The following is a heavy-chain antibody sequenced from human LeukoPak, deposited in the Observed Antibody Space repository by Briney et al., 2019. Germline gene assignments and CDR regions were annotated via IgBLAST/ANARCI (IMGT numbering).Heavy chain of an antibody. CDR1: GFTFSSYA. D-gene: IGHD3-22*01. Sequence: GSLRLSCAASGFTFSSYAMSWVRQAPGKGLEWVSTISGSDGSTYYADSVKGRFTISRDNSKNTLYLQMNSLRAEDTAVYYCAKPDTPYYYDRSGYHFDSWGQGSLVTVSS. V-gene: IGHV3-23*01. CDR2: ISGSDGST. J-gene: IGHJ4*02. CDR3: AKPDTPYYYDRSGYHFDS.